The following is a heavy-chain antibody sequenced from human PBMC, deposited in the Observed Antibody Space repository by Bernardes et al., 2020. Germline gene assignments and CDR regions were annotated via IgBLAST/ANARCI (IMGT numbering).Heavy chain of an antibody. D-gene: IGHD1-26*01. CDR1: GGSISSSY. V-gene: IGHV4-59*01. Sequence: SDTLTLTCTVSGGSISSSYWSWIRQPPGKGLEWIGYIYYSGSTNYNPSLKSRVTISVDTSKNQFSLKLSSVTAADTAVYYCARGIRGIDPWGQGTLVTVSS. CDR3: ARGIRGIDP. CDR2: IYYSGST. J-gene: IGHJ5*02.